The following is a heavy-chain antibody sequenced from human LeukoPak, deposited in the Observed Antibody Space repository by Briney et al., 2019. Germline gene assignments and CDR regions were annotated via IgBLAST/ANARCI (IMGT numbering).Heavy chain of an antibody. CDR1: GYSITSSYY. CDR3: ARETMVRFDP. D-gene: IGHD3-10*01. Sequence: SETLSLTCTVSGYSITSSYYWSWIRQPPGKGLEWIGYIYYSGSTNYNPSLKSRVTISVDTSKNQLSLKLSSVTAADTAVYYCARETMVRFDPWGQGTLVTVSS. CDR2: IYYSGST. V-gene: IGHV4-59*01. J-gene: IGHJ5*02.